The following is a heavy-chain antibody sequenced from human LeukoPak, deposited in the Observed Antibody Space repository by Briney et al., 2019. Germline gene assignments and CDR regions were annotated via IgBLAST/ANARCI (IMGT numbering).Heavy chain of an antibody. CDR1: GGSLSSYY. Sequence: SETLSLTCTVSGGSLSSYYWIWIRQPAGKGLEWIGRIHTSGNADYNPSLKSRVTMSVDTSKNQFSLRLRSVTAADTAVYYCTRDPGDYNHDWYLDLWGRGTLISVSS. CDR3: TRDPGDYNHDWYLDL. D-gene: IGHD4-17*01. J-gene: IGHJ2*01. CDR2: IHTSGNA. V-gene: IGHV4-4*07.